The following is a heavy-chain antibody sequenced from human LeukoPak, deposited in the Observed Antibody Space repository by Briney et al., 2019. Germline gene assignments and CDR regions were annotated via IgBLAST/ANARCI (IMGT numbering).Heavy chain of an antibody. CDR1: GDSVSSNSAA. J-gene: IGHJ5*02. D-gene: IGHD3-10*01. Sequence: SQTLSLTCAISGDSVSSNSAAWNWIRQSPSRGLEWLGRTYYRSKWYNDYAVSVKSRITINPDTSKNQCSLQLNSVTPEDTAVYYCARSDLHITMEYNWFDPWGQGTLVTVSS. CDR2: TYYRSKWYN. V-gene: IGHV6-1*01. CDR3: ARSDLHITMEYNWFDP.